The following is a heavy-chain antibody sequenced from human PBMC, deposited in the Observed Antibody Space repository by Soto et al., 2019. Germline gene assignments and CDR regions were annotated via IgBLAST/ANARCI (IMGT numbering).Heavy chain of an antibody. CDR2: FDPEDGET. J-gene: IGHJ6*02. Sequence: GASVKVSCKVSGYTLTELSMHWVRQAPGKGLEWMGGFDPEDGETIYAQKFQGRVTMTEDTSTDTAYMELSSLRSEDTAVYYCATGYGDYDSFSYYYYGMDVWGQGTTVTVSS. D-gene: IGHD4-17*01. V-gene: IGHV1-24*01. CDR3: ATGYGDYDSFSYYYYGMDV. CDR1: GYTLTELS.